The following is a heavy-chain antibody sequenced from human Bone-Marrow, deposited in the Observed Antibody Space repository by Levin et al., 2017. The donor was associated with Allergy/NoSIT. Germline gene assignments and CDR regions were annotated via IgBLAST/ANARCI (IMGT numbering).Heavy chain of an antibody. CDR1: GFTFRSSS. V-gene: IGHV3-48*04. CDR3: ARKRGSSWYLWFDP. Sequence: LSLTCAASGFTFRSSSMNWVRPAPGKGLEWISYISSSSNTMYYADSVKGRFTISRDNAKNSLFLQMSSLRAEDTAVYYCARKRGSSWYLWFDPWGQGTLVTVSS. J-gene: IGHJ5*02. D-gene: IGHD6-13*01. CDR2: ISSSSNTM.